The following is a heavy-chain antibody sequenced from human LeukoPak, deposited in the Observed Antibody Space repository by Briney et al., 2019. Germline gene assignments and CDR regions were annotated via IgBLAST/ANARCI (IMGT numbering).Heavy chain of an antibody. CDR3: ARAPGIAAAGTHFDF. D-gene: IGHD6-13*01. J-gene: IGHJ4*02. V-gene: IGHV4-59*01. Sequence: SETQSLTCTVSGGSLSSYYWSWIRQPPGKGLEWIGYIYYSGSAKYNPSLKSRVTISVDTSKNQFSLKLSSVTAGDTAVYYCARAPGIAAAGTHFDFWGQGTLVTVSS. CDR1: GGSLSSYY. CDR2: IYYSGSA.